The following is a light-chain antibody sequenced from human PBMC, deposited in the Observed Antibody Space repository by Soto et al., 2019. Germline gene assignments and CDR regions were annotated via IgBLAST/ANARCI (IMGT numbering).Light chain of an antibody. CDR1: SSNIGTGFH. V-gene: IGLV1-40*01. J-gene: IGLJ3*02. Sequence: QSVLTQPPSVSGAPGQRITISCTGTSSNIGTGFHVHWYQQVPGTAPKLLIFDSRNRPSGVPDRFSGSKSGTSASLAITGLQADDEAYYYCQSYDSTLSSWVFGGGTKVTVL. CDR3: QSYDSTLSSWV. CDR2: DSR.